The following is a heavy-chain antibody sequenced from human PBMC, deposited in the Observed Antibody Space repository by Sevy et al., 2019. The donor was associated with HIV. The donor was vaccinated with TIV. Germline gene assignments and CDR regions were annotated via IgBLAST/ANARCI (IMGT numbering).Heavy chain of an antibody. Sequence: ASVKVSCKASGYTFTSYGISWGRQAPGQGLEWMGWISAYNGNTNYAQKLQGRVTMTTDTSTSTAYMELRSLRSDDTAVYYCARDGSPHYYDSSGYYYGRYFDYWGQGTLVTVSS. CDR1: GYTFTSYG. V-gene: IGHV1-18*01. CDR2: ISAYNGNT. CDR3: ARDGSPHYYDSSGYYYGRYFDY. J-gene: IGHJ4*02. D-gene: IGHD3-22*01.